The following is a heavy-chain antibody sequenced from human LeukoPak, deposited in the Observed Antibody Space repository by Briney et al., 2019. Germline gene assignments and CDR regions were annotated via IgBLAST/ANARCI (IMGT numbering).Heavy chain of an antibody. CDR1: GGSISSYY. J-gene: IGHJ4*02. Sequence: SETLSLTCTVPGGSISSYYWSWIRQPPGKGLEWIGYIYYSGSTNYNPSLKSRVTISVDTSKNQFSLKLSSVTAADTAVYYCARCSIVGATQYYFDYWGQGTLVTVSS. V-gene: IGHV4-59*08. CDR3: ARCSIVGATQYYFDY. D-gene: IGHD1-26*01. CDR2: IYYSGST.